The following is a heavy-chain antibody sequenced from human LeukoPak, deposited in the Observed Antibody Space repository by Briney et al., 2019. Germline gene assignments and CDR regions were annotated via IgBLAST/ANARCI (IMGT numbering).Heavy chain of an antibody. V-gene: IGHV3-48*03. J-gene: IGHJ4*02. CDR2: ISGGGDTI. Sequence: GGSLRLSCAASGFTFETYEMNWVRQAPGKGLEWISYISGGGDTIYYADSVKGRFTISRDNAKNSLYLQMNSLRADDTAVYYCARERTTIVSGTTIGAYWGQGTLVTVSS. CDR3: ARERTTIVSGTTIGAY. CDR1: GFTFETYE. D-gene: IGHD2/OR15-2a*01.